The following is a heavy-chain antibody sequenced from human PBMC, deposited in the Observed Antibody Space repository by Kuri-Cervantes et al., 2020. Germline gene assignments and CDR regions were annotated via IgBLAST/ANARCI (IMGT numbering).Heavy chain of an antibody. CDR3: AMNEY. CDR1: GFTFSSYW. D-gene: IGHD1-1*01. V-gene: IGHV3-7*02. Sequence: GGSLRLSCSAAGFTFSSYWMSWVRQTPGKGLEWVANINPDGSDRNYVDSVKGRFTISRDNAKNSPYLQMHSLRAEDTALYYCAMNEYWAQGTLVTVSS. CDR2: INPDGSDR. J-gene: IGHJ4*02.